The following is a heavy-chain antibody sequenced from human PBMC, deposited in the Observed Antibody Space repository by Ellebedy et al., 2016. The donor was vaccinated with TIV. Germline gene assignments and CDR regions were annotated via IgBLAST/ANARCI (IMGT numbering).Heavy chain of an antibody. Sequence: MPSETLSLTCSVSGGSISPYHWSWIRQPPGKGLEWIGYISYNGDTNYNPSLNSRATISLDSSKNQFSLRLRYVTAADTAVYYCVRDVYGDYVFDYWGQGTRVNVSS. V-gene: IGHV4-59*01. CDR1: GGSISPYH. CDR3: VRDVYGDYVFDY. D-gene: IGHD4-17*01. J-gene: IGHJ4*02. CDR2: ISYNGDT.